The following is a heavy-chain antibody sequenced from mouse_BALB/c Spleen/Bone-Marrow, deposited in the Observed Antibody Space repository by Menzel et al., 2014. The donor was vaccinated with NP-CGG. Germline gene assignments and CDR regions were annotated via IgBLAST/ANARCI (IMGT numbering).Heavy chain of an antibody. Sequence: QVQLQQSGAELVRPGSSVKISCKSSGYSFSNYWMNWMKQRPGQGLEWIGQIYPGDGDTNYNGKFKGKATLTADKSSSTAYMQLSSLTSEDSAVYFCASRGDYSYAMDYWGQATPVTVSS. D-gene: IGHD1-1*01. V-gene: IGHV1-80*01. CDR1: GYSFSNYW. CDR3: ASRGDYSYAMDY. J-gene: IGHJ4*01. CDR2: IYPGDGDT.